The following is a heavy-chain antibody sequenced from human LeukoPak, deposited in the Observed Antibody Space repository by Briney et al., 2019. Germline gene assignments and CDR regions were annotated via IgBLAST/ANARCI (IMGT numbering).Heavy chain of an antibody. D-gene: IGHD1-1*01. Sequence: GGSLRLSCAASGFTFSSYAMSWVRQAPGKGLEWVSAISGSGGSTYYADSVKGRFTLSRDDSRNTVYLQLNNLRVEDTAIYYCAKASRISNADAVWWGQGTQVTVSS. J-gene: IGHJ4*02. CDR2: ISGSGGST. V-gene: IGHV3-23*01. CDR3: AKASRISNADAVW. CDR1: GFTFSSYA.